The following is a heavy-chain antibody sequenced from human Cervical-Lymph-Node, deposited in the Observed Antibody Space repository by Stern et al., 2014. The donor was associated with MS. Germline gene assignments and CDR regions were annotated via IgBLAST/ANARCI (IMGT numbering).Heavy chain of an antibody. V-gene: IGHV3-30*18. CDR1: GFTFSVHG. D-gene: IGHD3-3*01. CDR3: TKRESDFWSGGFDP. J-gene: IGHJ5*02. CDR2: IADDGGNK. Sequence: VQLEESGGGVVQPGRSLRLSCAASGFTFSVHGMHWVRQARGKGLAWVALIADDGGNKAYADSFKGRFTISRDNSKDTLYLQMNSLRSEDTAVYYCTKRESDFWSGGFDPWGQGTLVTVSS.